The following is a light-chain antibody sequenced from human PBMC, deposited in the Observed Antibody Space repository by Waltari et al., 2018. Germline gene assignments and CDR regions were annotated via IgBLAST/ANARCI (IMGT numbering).Light chain of an antibody. CDR3: QQSYSTPMYT. Sequence: DIQMTQSPSSLSASVGDRVTITCRASQSISSYLNWYQQKPGKAPKLLIYAASSLQSGFTSRFSGSGSGTDFTLTISILQPEDFATYYCQQSYSTPMYTFGQGTKLEIK. V-gene: IGKV1-39*01. CDR2: AAS. CDR1: QSISSY. J-gene: IGKJ2*01.